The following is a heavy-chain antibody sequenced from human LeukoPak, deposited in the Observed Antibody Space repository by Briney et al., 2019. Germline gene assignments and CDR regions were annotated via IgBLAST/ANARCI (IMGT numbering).Heavy chain of an antibody. CDR2: IYTSGST. CDR1: GGSISSGSYY. V-gene: IGHV4-61*02. Sequence: PSETLSLTCTVSGGSISSGSYYWNWIRQPAGKGLEWIGRIYTSGSTNYNPSLKSRVTISVDTSKNQFSLKLSSVTAADTAVYYCARCRSGMATTFHWYFDLWGRGTLVTVSS. CDR3: ARCRSGMATTFHWYFDL. J-gene: IGHJ2*01. D-gene: IGHD5-24*01.